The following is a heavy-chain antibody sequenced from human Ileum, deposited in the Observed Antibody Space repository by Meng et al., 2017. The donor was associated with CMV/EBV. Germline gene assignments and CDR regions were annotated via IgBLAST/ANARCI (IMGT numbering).Heavy chain of an antibody. CDR1: GDPISSGSHS. CDR2: MYFSGIA. V-gene: IGHV4-39*07. CDR3: ARDLTNKWFYY. Sequence: QMPLQGSGPGLVKPAATLSLTCTASGDPISSGSHSWAWFRQPPGKRLEWIGSMYFSGIADYNPSLKSRVTISLHATQKQFSLRLTSVTAADSAVYLCARDLTNKWFYYWGQGTLVTVSS. D-gene: IGHD1-26*01. J-gene: IGHJ4*02.